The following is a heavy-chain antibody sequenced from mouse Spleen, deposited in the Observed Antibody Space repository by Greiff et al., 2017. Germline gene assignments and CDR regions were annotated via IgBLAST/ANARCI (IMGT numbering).Heavy chain of an antibody. Sequence: EVQVVESGGGLVQPGGSLKLSCAASGFTFSDYGMAWVRQAPGKGPEWVAFISNLAYSIYYADTVTGRFTISRENAKNTLYLGMSSLRSEDTAMYYCARGDLPPSWFAYWGQGTLVTVSA. V-gene: IGHV5-15*01. CDR1: GFTFSDYG. CDR3: ARGDLPPSWFAY. J-gene: IGHJ3*01. D-gene: IGHD2-1*01. CDR2: ISNLAYSI.